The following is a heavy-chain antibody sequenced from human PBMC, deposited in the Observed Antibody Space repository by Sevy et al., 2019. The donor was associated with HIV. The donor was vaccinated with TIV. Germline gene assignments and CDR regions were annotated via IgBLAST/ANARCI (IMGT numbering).Heavy chain of an antibody. CDR2: IKQDGSEK. D-gene: IGHD1-26*01. V-gene: IGHV3-7*03. J-gene: IGHJ5*02. CDR1: GFTFSTYW. CDR3: ARAVRPTREKDYSGSFSWFDP. Sequence: GGSLRLSCAASGFTFSTYWMNWVRQTPGKGLEWVANIKQDGSEKYYVDTVKGRCTITRENAKNTLYLQMSSLRAEDTAGNYCARAVRPTREKDYSGSFSWFDPWGQGTLVTVSS.